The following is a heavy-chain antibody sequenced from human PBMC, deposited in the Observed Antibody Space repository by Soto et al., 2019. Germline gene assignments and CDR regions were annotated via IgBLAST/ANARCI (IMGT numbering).Heavy chain of an antibody. CDR2: IYYSGST. V-gene: IGHV4-59*01. J-gene: IGHJ4*02. Sequence: SETLSLTCTVSGGSISSYYWSWIRQPPGKGLEWIGYIYYSGSTNYNPSLKSRVTISVDTSKNQFSLKLSSVTAADTAVYYCARGTPPYDFWSGYYTGITVTHYFDYWGQGTLVTVSS. CDR1: GGSISSYY. D-gene: IGHD3-3*01. CDR3: ARGTPPYDFWSGYYTGITVTHYFDY.